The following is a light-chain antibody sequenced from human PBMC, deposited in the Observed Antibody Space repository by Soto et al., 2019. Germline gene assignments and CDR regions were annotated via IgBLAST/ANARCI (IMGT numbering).Light chain of an antibody. CDR2: HAS. V-gene: IGKV1-5*01. CDR3: QQYNTYLT. Sequence: DIQMTQSPSTLSASLGDRVTIACRASQGISNWLAWYQQKPGKAPKLLIFHASSLESGVPSRFSGSGYGTEFTLTISSLQPDDFATYYCQQYNTYLTFGGGTKVDIK. CDR1: QGISNW. J-gene: IGKJ4*01.